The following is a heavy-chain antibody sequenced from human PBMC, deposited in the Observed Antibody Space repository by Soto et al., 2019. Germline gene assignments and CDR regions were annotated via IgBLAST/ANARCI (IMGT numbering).Heavy chain of an antibody. V-gene: IGHV4-39*01. CDR1: GGSISSSSYY. CDR3: ARQPIVYDYIWGSSHHAFDI. D-gene: IGHD3-16*01. J-gene: IGHJ3*02. CDR2: IYYSGST. Sequence: SETLSLTCTVSGGSISSSSYYWGWIRQPPGKGLEWIGSIYYSGSTYYNPSLKSRVTISVDTSKNQFSLKLSSVTAADTAVYYCARQPIVYDYIWGSSHHAFDIWGQGTMVTVSS.